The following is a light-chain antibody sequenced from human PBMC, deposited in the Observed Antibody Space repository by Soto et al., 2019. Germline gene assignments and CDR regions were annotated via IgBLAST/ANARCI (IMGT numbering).Light chain of an antibody. J-gene: IGKJ5*01. CDR3: QQYSSYSPIT. CDR2: KAS. V-gene: IGKV1-5*03. Sequence: IQMTHSPSTLSASFGEILTMTFRAIQSINNWLAWYQKKPVRAPKLLIYKASVLETVAPSRFSGTGSGTEFTLTINGLQPDDFATYYCQQYSSYSPITFGQGTRLEIK. CDR1: QSINNW.